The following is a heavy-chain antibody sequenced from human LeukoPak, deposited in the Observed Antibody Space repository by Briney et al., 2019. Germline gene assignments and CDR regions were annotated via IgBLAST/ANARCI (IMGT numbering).Heavy chain of an antibody. J-gene: IGHJ6*02. D-gene: IGHD2/OR15-2a*01. CDR2: INPRDRST. CDR3: ARDRASFENRVSYYYGLDV. CDR1: EYTFVNHF. Sequence: GASVKVSCKASEYTFVNHFIHWVRQAPGQGLEWMGTINPRDRSTSYAEKFKGRVTMTSDTSTSTVYMDLSNLRSEDTAVYYCARDRASFENRVSYYYGLDVWGQGTTVTVSS. V-gene: IGHV1-46*01.